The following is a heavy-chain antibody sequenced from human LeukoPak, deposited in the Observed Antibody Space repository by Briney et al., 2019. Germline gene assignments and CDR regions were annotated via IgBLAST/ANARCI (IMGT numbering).Heavy chain of an antibody. Sequence: GGSLRLSCGASGFIFDAHDMHWVRQAPGKGLEWVAFIRSDGYHTYYADSVKGRFTITRDNSKNTLYLQMSSLRLEDMALYYCAKPSGSGVDYWGRGTRVTVSS. CDR1: GFIFDAHD. CDR3: AKPSGSGVDY. CDR2: IRSDGYHT. V-gene: IGHV3-30*02. J-gene: IGHJ4*02. D-gene: IGHD1-26*01.